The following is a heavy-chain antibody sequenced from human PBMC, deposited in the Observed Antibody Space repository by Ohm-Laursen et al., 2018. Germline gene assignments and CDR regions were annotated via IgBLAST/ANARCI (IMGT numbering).Heavy chain of an antibody. Sequence: SLRLSCTASGFTFSSYAMSWVRQAPGKGLEWVAVIWYDGSNKYYADSVKGRFTISRDNSKNTLYLQMNSLRAEDTAVYYCASGDILTGYSFDYWGQGTLVTVSS. CDR3: ASGDILTGYSFDY. CDR2: IWYDGSNK. J-gene: IGHJ4*02. V-gene: IGHV3-33*08. D-gene: IGHD3-9*01. CDR1: GFTFSSYA.